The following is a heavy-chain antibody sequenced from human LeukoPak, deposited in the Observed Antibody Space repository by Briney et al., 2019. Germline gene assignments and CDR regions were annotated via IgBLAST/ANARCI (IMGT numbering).Heavy chain of an antibody. J-gene: IGHJ4*02. D-gene: IGHD6-25*01. V-gene: IGHV4-4*09. CDR2: IYPSGNS. CDR1: GGSISGYY. Sequence: SETLSLTCTVSGGSISGYYWNWIRQPPGKGLERLEYIYPSGNSDYNPPLKSRVSMSVDTSKKQISLRLSSVTAADTAVYYCTRRTRIAAGVYNIDFWGQGTLVTVSS. CDR3: TRRTRIAAGVYNIDF.